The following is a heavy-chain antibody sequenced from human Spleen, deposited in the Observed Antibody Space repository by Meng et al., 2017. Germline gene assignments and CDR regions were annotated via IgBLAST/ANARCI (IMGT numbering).Heavy chain of an antibody. D-gene: IGHD3-10*01. CDR2: INPNSGDT. J-gene: IGHJ4*02. V-gene: IGHV1-2*02. Sequence: ASVKVSCKASGYTFTGYYMHWVRQAPGQGPEWMGWINPNSGDTNYAQNFQGRVTMTRDTSIKTAYMELSRLRSDDTAVYYCARMYFGSESYPDYWGQGTLVTVSS. CDR1: GYTFTGYY. CDR3: ARMYFGSESYPDY.